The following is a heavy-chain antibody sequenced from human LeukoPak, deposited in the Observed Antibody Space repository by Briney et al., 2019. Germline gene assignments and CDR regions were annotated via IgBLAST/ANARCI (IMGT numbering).Heavy chain of an antibody. J-gene: IGHJ1*01. CDR1: GGSISSSSYY. CDR2: IYYSGST. CDR3: ARHNPGVGASSEYFQH. V-gene: IGHV4-39*01. D-gene: IGHD1-26*01. Sequence: SETLSLTCTVSGGSISSSSYYWGWIRQPPGKGLEWIGSIYYSGSTYYNPSLKSRVTISVDTSKNQFSLKLSSVTAADTAVYYCARHNPGVGASSEYFQHWGQGTLVPVSS.